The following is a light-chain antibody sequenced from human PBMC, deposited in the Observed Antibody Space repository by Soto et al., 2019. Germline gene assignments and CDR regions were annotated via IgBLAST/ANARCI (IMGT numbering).Light chain of an antibody. Sequence: EIVLTQSPGTLSLSPGERATLSCRASQSVSSSFLAWYQQRPGQAPSLLIYGASTRATGIPDRFSGSGSGTDFTLSISRLEPEDFAVYHCQHYGSSPPMYTFGQGTKLEIK. CDR2: GAS. CDR1: QSVSSSF. CDR3: QHYGSSPPMYT. V-gene: IGKV3-20*01. J-gene: IGKJ2*01.